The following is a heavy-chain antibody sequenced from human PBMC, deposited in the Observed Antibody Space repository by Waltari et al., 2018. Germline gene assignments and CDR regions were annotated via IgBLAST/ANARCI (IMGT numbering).Heavy chain of an antibody. CDR2: IYYSGST. Sequence: QLQLQESGPGLVKPSETLSLTCTVSGGSISSSSYYWGWIRQPPGKGLEWIGSIYYSGSTYYNPSLKSRVTISVDTSKNQFSLKLSSVTAAATAVYYCAIAYSSGWYGDQYYFDYWGQGTLVTVSS. J-gene: IGHJ4*02. CDR1: GGSISSSSYY. V-gene: IGHV4-39*07. CDR3: AIAYSSGWYGDQYYFDY. D-gene: IGHD6-19*01.